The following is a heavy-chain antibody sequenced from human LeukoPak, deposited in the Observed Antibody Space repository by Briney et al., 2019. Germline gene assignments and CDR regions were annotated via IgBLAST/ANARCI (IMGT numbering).Heavy chain of an antibody. CDR1: GFTFSSYW. J-gene: IGHJ4*02. D-gene: IGHD1-7*01. V-gene: IGHV3-7*01. Sequence: GGSLRLSRAASGFTFSSYWMSWVRQAPGKGLEWVANIKQDGSEKYYVDSVKGRFTISRDNAKNSLYLQMNSLRAEDTAVYYCAREGLNYVSDYWGQGTLVTVSS. CDR3: AREGLNYVSDY. CDR2: IKQDGSEK.